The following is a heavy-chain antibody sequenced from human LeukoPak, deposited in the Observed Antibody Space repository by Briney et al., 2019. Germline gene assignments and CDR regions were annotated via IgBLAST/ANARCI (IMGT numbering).Heavy chain of an antibody. CDR2: IYSGGTT. CDR1: GFTVSSNY. CDR3: AREVLDTAMALGY. D-gene: IGHD5-18*01. Sequence: GGSLRLSCAASGFTVSSNYMSWVRQAPGKGLEWVSIIYSGGTTYYADSVKGRFTISRDNSKNTLYLQMNSLRAEGTAVYYCAREVLDTAMALGYWGQGTLVTVSS. V-gene: IGHV3-66*01. J-gene: IGHJ4*02.